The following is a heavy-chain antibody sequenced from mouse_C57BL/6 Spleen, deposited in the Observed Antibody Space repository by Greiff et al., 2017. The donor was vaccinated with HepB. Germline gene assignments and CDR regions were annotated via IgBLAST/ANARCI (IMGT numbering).Heavy chain of an antibody. V-gene: IGHV1-69*01. D-gene: IGHD1-1*01. J-gene: IGHJ1*03. Sequence: QVQLKQPGAELVMPGASVKLSCRASGYTFTSYWMHWVKQRPGQGLEWIGEIDPSDSYTNYNQKFKGKSTLTVDKSSSTAYMQLSSLTSEDSAVYYCARGTTLDVWGTGTTVTVSS. CDR2: IDPSDSYT. CDR3: ARGTTLDV. CDR1: GYTFTSYW.